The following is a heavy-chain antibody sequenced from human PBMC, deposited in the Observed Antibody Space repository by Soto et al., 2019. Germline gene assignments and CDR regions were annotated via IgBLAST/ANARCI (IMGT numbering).Heavy chain of an antibody. CDR3: ARSHIVVVTAPYFYYGMDV. Sequence: SEKVSYKASRCTFSSYANRWVRQAPGHGLEWIGGVIPIFGTANYAQKFQGRVTITADESTSTAYMELSSLRSEDTAVYYCARSHIVVVTAPYFYYGMDVWGQGTTVTVSS. CDR1: RCTFSSYA. J-gene: IGHJ6*02. D-gene: IGHD2-21*02. V-gene: IGHV1-69*13. CDR2: VIPIFGTA.